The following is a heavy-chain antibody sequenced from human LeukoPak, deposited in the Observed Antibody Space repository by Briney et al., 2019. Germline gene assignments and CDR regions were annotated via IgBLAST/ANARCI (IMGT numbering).Heavy chain of an antibody. V-gene: IGHV4-59*01. CDR1: GGSISSYY. Sequence: SETLSLTCTVSGGSISSYYWSWIRQPPGKGLEWIGYIYYSGSTNYNPSLKSRVTISVDTSKNQFSLKLSSVTAADTAVYYCARADYDYGGNSRYHYGMDVWGQGTTVTVSS. J-gene: IGHJ6*02. D-gene: IGHD4-23*01. CDR2: IYYSGST. CDR3: ARADYDYGGNSRYHYGMDV.